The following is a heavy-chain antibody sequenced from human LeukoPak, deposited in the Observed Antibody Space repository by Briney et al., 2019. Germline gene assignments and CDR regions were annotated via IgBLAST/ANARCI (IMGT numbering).Heavy chain of an antibody. CDR2: TWYDGSNE. D-gene: IGHD4-17*01. CDR3: ARLSHDYGDYPKAEELY. J-gene: IGHJ4*02. V-gene: IGHV3-30*19. CDR1: GFTFSSYG. Sequence: PGGSLRLSCAASGFTFSSYGMHWVRQAPGKGLEWVAVTWYDGSNEYYADSVKGRFTISRDNSKNTLYLQMNSLRAEDTAVYYCARLSHDYGDYPKAEELYWGQGTLVTVSS.